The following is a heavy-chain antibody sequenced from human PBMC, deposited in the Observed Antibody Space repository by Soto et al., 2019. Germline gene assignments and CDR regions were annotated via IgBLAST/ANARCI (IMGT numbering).Heavy chain of an antibody. J-gene: IGHJ6*02. CDR2: ISAYNGNT. Sequence: ASVKVSCKASGYTFTSYGISWVRQAPGQGLEWMGWISAYNGNTNYAQKLQGRVTMTTDTSTSTAYMELRSLRSDDTAVYYCARVTMVRGVIRYYYYGMDVWGQGTTVTVS. D-gene: IGHD3-10*01. V-gene: IGHV1-18*01. CDR3: ARVTMVRGVIRYYYYGMDV. CDR1: GYTFTSYG.